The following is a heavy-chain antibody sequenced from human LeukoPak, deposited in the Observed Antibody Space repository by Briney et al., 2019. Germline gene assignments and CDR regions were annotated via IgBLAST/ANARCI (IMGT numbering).Heavy chain of an antibody. Sequence: SGTLSLTCAVSGGSISSSNWWSWVRQPPGKGLEWIGEIYHSGSTNYNPSLKSRVTISVDTSKNQFSLKLSSVTAADTAVYYCARSVHSSSWIDYWGQGTLVTVSS. CDR1: GGSISSSNW. CDR2: IYHSGST. CDR3: ARSVHSSSWIDY. V-gene: IGHV4-4*02. J-gene: IGHJ4*02. D-gene: IGHD6-13*01.